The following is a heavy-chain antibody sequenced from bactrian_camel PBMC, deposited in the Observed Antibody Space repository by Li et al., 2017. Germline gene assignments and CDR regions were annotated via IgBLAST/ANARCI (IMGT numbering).Heavy chain of an antibody. CDR1: GFTFSSYT. CDR3: ARSSDYGTYEYVY. Sequence: DVQLVESGGGLVQPGGSLRLSCAASGFTFSSYTMSWVRQAPGRGLEWVSSYEYSGSTWYGDSVKGRFTISRDNAKNTLSLQLNSLKTEDTAIYYCARSSDYGTYEYVYWGQGTQVTVS. V-gene: IGHV3S42*01. J-gene: IGHJ4*01. D-gene: IGHD5*01. CDR2: EYSGST.